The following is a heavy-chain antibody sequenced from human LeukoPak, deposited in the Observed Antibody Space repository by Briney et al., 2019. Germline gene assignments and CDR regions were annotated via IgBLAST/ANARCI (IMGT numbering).Heavy chain of an antibody. D-gene: IGHD3-3*01. CDR1: GFTVSSNY. CDR2: IYSGGST. Sequence: GGSLRLSCAASGFTVSSNYMSWVRQAPGKGLEWVSVIYSGGSTYYADSVKGRFTISRDNSKNTLYLQMNSLRAEDTAVYYCARGPSVTLDAFDIWGQGTMVTVSS. V-gene: IGHV3-53*01. J-gene: IGHJ3*02. CDR3: ARGPSVTLDAFDI.